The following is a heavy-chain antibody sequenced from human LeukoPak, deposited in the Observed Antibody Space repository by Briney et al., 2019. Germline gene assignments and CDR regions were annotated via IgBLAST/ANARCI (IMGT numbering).Heavy chain of an antibody. D-gene: IGHD3-10*01. CDR1: GGSISSYY. CDR3: ARYVTGRRYYGSGSYYQAGYFDY. CDR2: IFYSGNT. V-gene: IGHV4-59*12. Sequence: SETLSLTCTVSGGSISSYYWSWIRQPPGKGLEWIGFIFYSGNTNYNPSLKSRVTISVDTSKNQFSLKLSSVTAADTAVYYCARYVTGRRYYGSGSYYQAGYFDYWGQGTLVTVSS. J-gene: IGHJ4*02.